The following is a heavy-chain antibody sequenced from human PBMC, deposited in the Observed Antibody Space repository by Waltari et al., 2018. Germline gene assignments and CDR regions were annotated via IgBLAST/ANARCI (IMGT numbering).Heavy chain of an antibody. Sequence: QVQLVQSGAEVKKPGASVKVSCKASGYTFTGYYMHWVRQAPGQGLEWMGWIKPNSGGTNHAQKFQGRVTMTRDTSISTAYMELSRLRSDDTAVYYCARDSLSIAVGDIWGQGTMVTVSS. CDR1: GYTFTGYY. CDR3: ARDSLSIAVGDI. J-gene: IGHJ3*02. CDR2: IKPNSGGT. D-gene: IGHD6-19*01. V-gene: IGHV1-2*02.